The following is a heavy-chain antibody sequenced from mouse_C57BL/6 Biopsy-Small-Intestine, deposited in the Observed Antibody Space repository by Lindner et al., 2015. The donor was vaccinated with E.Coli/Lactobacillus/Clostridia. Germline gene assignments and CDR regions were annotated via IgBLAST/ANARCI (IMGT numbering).Heavy chain of an antibody. CDR2: IYPGDGNT. D-gene: IGHD1-1*01. V-gene: IGHV1-82*01. J-gene: IGHJ2*01. Sequence: VQLQESGPELVKPGASVKISCKASGYTFSSSWMDWVKQRPGKGLEWIGRIYPGDGNTNYSGKFTGKAKLTADKSSSAAYMQLSSLTSEDSAVYFCARSGDYYAYYFDYWGQGTTLTVSS. CDR1: GYTFSSSW. CDR3: ARSGDYYAYYFDY.